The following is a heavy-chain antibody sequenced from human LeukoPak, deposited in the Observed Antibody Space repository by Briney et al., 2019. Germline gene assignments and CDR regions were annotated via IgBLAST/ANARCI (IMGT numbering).Heavy chain of an antibody. CDR3: AKDGYCSDGSCYPNFFDS. D-gene: IGHD2-15*01. CDR1: GFAFNRYA. J-gene: IGHJ4*02. Sequence: GRSQRLSCAASGFAFNRYAMHWVRQAPGKGLEWVALISYGGNDKYYADSVKGQFAISRDNSKNTLYLQMNSLRAEDTAVYYCAKDGYCSDGSCYPNFFDSWGQGTLVTVSS. V-gene: IGHV3-30*18. CDR2: ISYGGNDK.